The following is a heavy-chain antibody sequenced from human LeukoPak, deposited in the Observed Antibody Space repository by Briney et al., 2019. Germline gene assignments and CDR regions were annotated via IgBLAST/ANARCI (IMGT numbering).Heavy chain of an antibody. CDR1: GYTLTELS. Sequence: ASVKVSCKVSGYTLTELSMHWVRQAPGKGLGWVGGFDPEDGETIYAQKFQGRVTMTRNPSISTAYMELSSLTSEDTAVYYCARRIAAAGVGIVYWGQGTLVTVSS. J-gene: IGHJ4*02. D-gene: IGHD6-13*01. V-gene: IGHV1-24*01. CDR2: FDPEDGET. CDR3: ARRIAAAGVGIVY.